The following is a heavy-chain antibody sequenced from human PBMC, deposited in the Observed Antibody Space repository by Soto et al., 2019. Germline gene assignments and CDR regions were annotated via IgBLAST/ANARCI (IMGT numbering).Heavy chain of an antibody. J-gene: IGHJ4*02. CDR1: GYDFNTNW. CDR3: ARLPRDCNKTSCYYAGH. CDR2: MYPGDSDT. D-gene: IGHD3-22*01. V-gene: IGHV5-51*01. Sequence: PGDSLKISCRGSGYDFNTNWFGWVRQLPGRGLEWVGIMYPGDSDTRLHPSLQGHVTLSADVTVSTAFLQWRTLKTSDSGMYFCARLPRDCNKTSCYYAGHWGQGTSVTVSS.